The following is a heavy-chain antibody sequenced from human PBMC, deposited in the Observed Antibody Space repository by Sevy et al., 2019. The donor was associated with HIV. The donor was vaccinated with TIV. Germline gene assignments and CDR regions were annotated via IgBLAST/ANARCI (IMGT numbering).Heavy chain of an antibody. CDR3: ARLRASGGDCYYYDL. CDR2: INPSGCSI. J-gene: IGHJ5*02. D-gene: IGHD2-21*02. Sequence: ASVKVSCKASGYSFTSYEIHWVRQAPGQGLEWMGLINPSGCSISSAEKFQVRVTMISDMPTTTVYMELRSLRSEDTAVEFGARLRASGGDCYYYDLWGQGNLVTVSS. CDR1: GYSFTSYE. V-gene: IGHV1-46*01.